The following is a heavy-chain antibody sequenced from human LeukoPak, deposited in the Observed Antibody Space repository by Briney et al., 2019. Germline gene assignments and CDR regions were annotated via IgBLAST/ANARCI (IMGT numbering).Heavy chain of an antibody. CDR2: MNPNSGNT. V-gene: IGHV1-8*01. J-gene: IGHJ5*02. D-gene: IGHD6-19*01. Sequence: ASVKVSCKASGYTFTSYDINWVRQATGQGLEWMGWMNPNSGNTGYAQKFQGRVTMTRNTSISTTYMELSSLRSEDTAVYYCARGNWDLGPYSSGWYGRVRVTDNWFDPWGQGTLVTVSS. CDR3: ARGNWDLGPYSSGWYGRVRVTDNWFDP. CDR1: GYTFTSYD.